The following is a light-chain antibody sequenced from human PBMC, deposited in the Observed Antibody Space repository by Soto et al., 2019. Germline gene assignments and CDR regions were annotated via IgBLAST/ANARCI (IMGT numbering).Light chain of an antibody. CDR1: QSVSGW. J-gene: IGKJ2*01. CDR2: QAS. Sequence: DIQMTQSPSTLSASVGDRVAITCRASQSVSGWLAWYQQKPGKVPKLLIYQASTLEDGVPSRFSGSGSGTEFTLTISSLQPYDSANYYCQHYNDYSYTFGPGTNLEIK. CDR3: QHYNDYSYT. V-gene: IGKV1-5*03.